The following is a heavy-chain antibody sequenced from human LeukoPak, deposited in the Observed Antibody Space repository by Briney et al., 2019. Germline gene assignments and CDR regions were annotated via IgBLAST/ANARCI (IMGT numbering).Heavy chain of an antibody. CDR1: GFTFSNYW. CDR3: AASALTFSSGWLVY. J-gene: IGHJ4*02. V-gene: IGHV3-74*01. Sequence: GGSLRLSCAASGFTFSNYWMQWVRQTPKKGLVWLSRISKDGSSTVYADSVKGRFTISRDNAKNTLYLQMNSLRDEDTAVYYCAASALTFSSGWLVYWGQGSLVTVSS. CDR2: ISKDGSST. D-gene: IGHD6-19*01.